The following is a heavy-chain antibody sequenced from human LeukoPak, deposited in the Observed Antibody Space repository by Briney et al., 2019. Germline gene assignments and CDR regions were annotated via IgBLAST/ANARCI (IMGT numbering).Heavy chain of an antibody. Sequence: SETLSLTCTVSGGSINSYYWSWIRQPPGKGLEWIGYIYYSGSTNYNPSLKSRVTILVGTSKNQISLKLSSMTAADTAVYYCARAVAAAAGTFDYWGQGTLVTVSS. D-gene: IGHD6-13*01. V-gene: IGHV4-59*12. CDR1: GGSINSYY. CDR3: ARAVAAAAGTFDY. J-gene: IGHJ4*02. CDR2: IYYSGST.